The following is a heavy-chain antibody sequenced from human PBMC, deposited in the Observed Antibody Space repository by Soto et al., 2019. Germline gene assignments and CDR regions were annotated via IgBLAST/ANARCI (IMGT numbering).Heavy chain of an antibody. V-gene: IGHV4-61*01. CDR3: ARDQGYSYGPGGGMDV. J-gene: IGHJ6*02. CDR1: GGSVSSGSYY. Sequence: SETLSLTCTVSGGSVSSGSYYWSWIRQPPGKGLEWIGYIYYSGSTNYNPSLKSRVTISVDTSKNQFSLKLSSVTAADKAVYYSARDQGYSYGPGGGMDVWGQGTTVTVSS. D-gene: IGHD5-18*01. CDR2: IYYSGST.